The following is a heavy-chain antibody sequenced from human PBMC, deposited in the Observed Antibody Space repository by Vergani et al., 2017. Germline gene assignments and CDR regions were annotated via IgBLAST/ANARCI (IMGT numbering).Heavy chain of an antibody. V-gene: IGHV1-69*13. CDR1: GGTFSSYA. J-gene: IGHJ5*02. CDR3: ARTGFGELLGDWFDP. CDR2: IIPIFGTA. Sequence: QVQLVQSGAEVKKPGSSVKVFCKASGGTFSSYAISWVRQSPGQGLEWMGRIIPIFGTANYAQKFQGRVTITADESTSTAYMELSSLRSEDTAVYYCARTGFGELLGDWFDPWGQGTLVTVSS. D-gene: IGHD3-10*01.